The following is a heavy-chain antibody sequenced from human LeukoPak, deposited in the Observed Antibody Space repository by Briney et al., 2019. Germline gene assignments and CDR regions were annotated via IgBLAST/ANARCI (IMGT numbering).Heavy chain of an antibody. Sequence: PSETLSLTCSVSGASVSSGPYYWGWIRQPPGLGLEWVASISYSGTTYYHPSLESRVTISVDTSKNQFPLRLNSVTAADTAVYYCIPYYYDSSRRWYFDLWGRGTLVTVSS. CDR3: IPYYYDSSRRWYFDL. J-gene: IGHJ2*01. CDR1: GASVSSGPYY. CDR2: ISYSGTT. V-gene: IGHV4-39*01. D-gene: IGHD3-22*01.